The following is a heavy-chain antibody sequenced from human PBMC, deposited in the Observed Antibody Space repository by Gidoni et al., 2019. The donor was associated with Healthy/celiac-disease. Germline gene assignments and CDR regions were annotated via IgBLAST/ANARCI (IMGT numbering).Heavy chain of an antibody. CDR1: VGSLSRGGYY. CDR3: AREIAAAGQTYFDY. CDR2: IYYSGST. D-gene: IGHD6-13*01. Sequence: QVQLQESGPGLVKPSQTLSLTCTVSVGSLSRGGYYWSWIRQHPGKGLEWIGYIYYSGSTYYNPSLKSRVTISVDTSKNQFSLKLSSVTAADTAVYYCAREIAAAGQTYFDYWGQGTLVTVSS. V-gene: IGHV4-31*03. J-gene: IGHJ4*02.